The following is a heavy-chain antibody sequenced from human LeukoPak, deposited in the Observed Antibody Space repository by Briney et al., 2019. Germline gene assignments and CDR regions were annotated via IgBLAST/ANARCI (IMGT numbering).Heavy chain of an antibody. CDR1: GYSISSGYY. D-gene: IGHD3-3*01. CDR3: ARFFPPAWNWFDP. CDR2: IYHSGST. J-gene: IGHJ5*02. V-gene: IGHV4-38-2*02. Sequence: SETLSLTCTVSGYSISSGYYWGWIRQPPGKGLEWIGSIYHSGSTYYNPSLKSRVTISVDTSKNQFSLKLSSVTAADTAVYYCARFFPPAWNWFDPWGQGTLVTVSS.